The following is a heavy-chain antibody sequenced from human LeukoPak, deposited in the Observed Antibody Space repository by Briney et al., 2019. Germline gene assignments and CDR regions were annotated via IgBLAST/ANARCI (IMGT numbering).Heavy chain of an antibody. CDR3: VKGWDSSGYYAFDI. D-gene: IGHD3-22*01. Sequence: ASVKVSCKASGYTFTGYHIHWVRQAPGQGPEWMAWINPNSGSTKYAQKFKGRVTMTRDKSISPVYLEMSRLTSDETGVYYCVKGWDSSGYYAFDIWGQGRMVTVSS. CDR2: INPNSGST. V-gene: IGHV1-2*02. J-gene: IGHJ3*02. CDR1: GYTFTGYH.